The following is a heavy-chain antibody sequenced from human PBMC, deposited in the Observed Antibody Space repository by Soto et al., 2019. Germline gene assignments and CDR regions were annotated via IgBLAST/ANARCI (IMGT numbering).Heavy chain of an antibody. V-gene: IGHV3-15*01. Sequence: GGSLRLSCAASGFTFSNAWMSWVRQAPGKGLEWVGRIKSKTDGGTTDYAAPVKGRFTISRDDSKHTLYLQMNSLKTEDTAVYYCTTVFRRELLPIPPSDYWGQGTLVTVSS. CDR3: TTVFRRELLPIPPSDY. CDR1: GFTFSNAW. CDR2: IKSKTDGGTT. D-gene: IGHD1-26*01. J-gene: IGHJ4*02.